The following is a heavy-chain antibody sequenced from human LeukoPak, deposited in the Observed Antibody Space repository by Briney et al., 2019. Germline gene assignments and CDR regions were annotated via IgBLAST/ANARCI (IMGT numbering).Heavy chain of an antibody. J-gene: IGHJ6*03. CDR2: INPNSGGT. CDR1: GYTFTDYY. V-gene: IGHV1-2*02. Sequence: ASVKVSCKAPGYTFTDYYMHWVRQAPGQGLEWMGWINPNSGGTNYAQKFQGRVTMTRDTSISTAYMELNRLRSDDTAVYYCAREVVPAATYMDVWGKGTTVTVSS. D-gene: IGHD2-2*01. CDR3: AREVVPAATYMDV.